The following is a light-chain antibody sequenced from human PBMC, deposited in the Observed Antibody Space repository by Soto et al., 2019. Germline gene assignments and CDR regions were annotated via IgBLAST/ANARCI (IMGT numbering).Light chain of an antibody. J-gene: IGKJ5*01. CDR3: QQYNNWPIT. CDR2: AAS. CDR1: QSVGSN. V-gene: IGKV3-15*01. Sequence: KQSPATLPVSPGGRVTLSCRASQSVGSNLAWYQQRPGQPPRLLIYAASTRATDIPARFSGSGSGTESTLTISSLQSEDFAIYFCQQYNNWPITFGQVTLLEIK.